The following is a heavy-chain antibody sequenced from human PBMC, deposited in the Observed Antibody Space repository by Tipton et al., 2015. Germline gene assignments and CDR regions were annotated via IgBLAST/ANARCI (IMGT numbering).Heavy chain of an antibody. D-gene: IGHD6-25*01. V-gene: IGHV4-39*01. Sequence: TLSLTCTVSGGSISSSSYYWGWIRQPPGKGLECIGSIYYSGSSYYSGSTYYNPSLKSRVTISVDTSKNQFSLKLSSVTAADTAVYYCARHAVSVTGVDVWGQGTTVTVSS. J-gene: IGHJ6*02. CDR3: ARHAVSVTGVDV. CDR1: GGSISSSSYY. CDR2: IYYSGSSYYSGST.